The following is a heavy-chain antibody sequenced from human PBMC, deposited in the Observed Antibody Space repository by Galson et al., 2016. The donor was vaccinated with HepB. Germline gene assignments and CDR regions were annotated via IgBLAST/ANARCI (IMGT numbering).Heavy chain of an antibody. D-gene: IGHD3/OR15-3a*01. Sequence: TLSPTCTVSGDSISSGSFYWSWIRQPVGKGLEWIGRVYTSGITHYNASLKSRVTISLNTSKNQFSLRLTSVTAADTAVYYCAREPFLDLDPNTRNNAFDIWGQGTMVTLSS. CDR2: VYTSGIT. CDR1: GDSISSGSFY. V-gene: IGHV4-61*02. J-gene: IGHJ3*02. CDR3: AREPFLDLDPNTRNNAFDI.